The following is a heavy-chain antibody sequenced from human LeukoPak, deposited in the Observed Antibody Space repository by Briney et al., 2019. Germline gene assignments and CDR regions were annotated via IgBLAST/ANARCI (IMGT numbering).Heavy chain of an antibody. D-gene: IGHD2-15*01. Sequence: GEALKISCKGSGYSFTSYWIGWVRQMPGEGLEWMGIIYPGDSDTTYSPSFQGQVTISADKSISTVYLQLSSLKAADTAMYYCATLIVAGGGDFDYWGQGTLVTVSS. CDR3: ATLIVAGGGDFDY. CDR1: GYSFTSYW. CDR2: IYPGDSDT. V-gene: IGHV5-51*01. J-gene: IGHJ4*02.